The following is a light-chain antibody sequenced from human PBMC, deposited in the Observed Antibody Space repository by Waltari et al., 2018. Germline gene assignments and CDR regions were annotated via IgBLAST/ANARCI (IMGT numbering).Light chain of an antibody. CDR3: QQHNSHPWT. CDR2: AAS. Sequence: DIQMTQPPSSLSASVGDRVTIPSRASQTISSNLAWYQQKPGKAPKLLIYAASSLESGVPSRFSGSGSGTEFTLTISRLQPEDFATYYCQQHNSHPWTFGQGTKVEIK. CDR1: QTISSN. V-gene: IGKV1-17*01. J-gene: IGKJ1*01.